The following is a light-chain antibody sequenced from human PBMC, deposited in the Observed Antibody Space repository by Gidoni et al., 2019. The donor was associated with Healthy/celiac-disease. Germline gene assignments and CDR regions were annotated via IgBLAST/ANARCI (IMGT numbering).Light chain of an antibody. CDR1: KLGEKY. V-gene: IGLV3-1*01. Sequence: SYELTQPPSVSVSPGQTASITCSGDKLGEKYACWYQQKPGQSPVLVIYQDSKRPSGIPERFSGSNSGNTATLTISGTQAMDEADYYCQAWESSVVFGGGTKLTVL. CDR3: QAWESSVV. J-gene: IGLJ2*01. CDR2: QDS.